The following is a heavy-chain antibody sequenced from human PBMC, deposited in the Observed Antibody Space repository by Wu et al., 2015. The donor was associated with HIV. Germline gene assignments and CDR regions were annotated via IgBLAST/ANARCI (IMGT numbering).Heavy chain of an antibody. J-gene: IGHJ3*01. D-gene: IGHD3-10*01. V-gene: IGHV1-2*02. CDR1: GYTFTGYY. CDR3: ARDFRPPFDV. CDR2: IDPNSGGT. Sequence: QVQLVQSGAEVKKPGASVKVSCKASGYTFTGYYIHWVRQAPGQGLEWMGWIDPNSGGTKYVKKFQGRVTMTRDTSISTAYMELNRLRSDDTAVYYCARDFRPPFDVWGQGTMVTVSS.